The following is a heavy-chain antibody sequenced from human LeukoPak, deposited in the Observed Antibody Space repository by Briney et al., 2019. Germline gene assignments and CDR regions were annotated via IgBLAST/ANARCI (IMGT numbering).Heavy chain of an antibody. CDR3: ARGARGGIFGVVIYYGMDV. Sequence: ASVTVSCKASGYTFTSYDINWVRQATGQGLEWMGWMNPNSGNTGYAQKFQGRVTMTRNTSISTAYMELSSLRSEDTAVYYCARGARGGIFGVVIYYGMDVWGQGTTVTVSS. D-gene: IGHD3-3*01. V-gene: IGHV1-8*01. J-gene: IGHJ6*02. CDR1: GYTFTSYD. CDR2: MNPNSGNT.